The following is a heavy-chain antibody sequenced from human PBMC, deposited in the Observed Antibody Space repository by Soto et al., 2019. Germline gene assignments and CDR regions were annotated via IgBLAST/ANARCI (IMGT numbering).Heavy chain of an antibody. D-gene: IGHD2-15*01. V-gene: IGHV1-18*01. J-gene: IGHJ4*02. CDR1: GYTFTTYG. CDR3: ARDSVYCSGDSCYPFDY. CDR2: ISAYNGNT. Sequence: QVQLVQSGAEVKKPGASVKVSCKASGYTFTTYGISWVRQAPGQGLEWVGWISAYNGNTNSAQKLQGRVTMTTDTSTSTAYMELRSLRSDDTAVYYCARDSVYCSGDSCYPFDYWGQGTLVTDSS.